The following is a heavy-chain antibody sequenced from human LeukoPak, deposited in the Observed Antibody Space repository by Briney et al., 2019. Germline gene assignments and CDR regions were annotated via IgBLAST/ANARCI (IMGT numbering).Heavy chain of an antibody. Sequence: PGGSLRLSCAASGFTFSSYAMSWVRQAPGKGLEWVSAISGSGGSTYYADSVKGRFTISRDNSKNTLYLQMNSLRAEDTAVYYCARDMLDEGNHIDYWGQGTLVTVSS. CDR1: GFTFSSYA. D-gene: IGHD1-14*01. V-gene: IGHV3-23*01. CDR3: ARDMLDEGNHIDY. J-gene: IGHJ4*02. CDR2: ISGSGGST.